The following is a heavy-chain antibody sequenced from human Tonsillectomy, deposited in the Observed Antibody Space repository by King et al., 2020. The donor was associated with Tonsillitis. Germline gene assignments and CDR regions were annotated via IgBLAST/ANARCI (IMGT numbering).Heavy chain of an antibody. Sequence: EGKGGEEGGGRVKNEESMKISCAASGFTFSSYWMSWVRQAPGKGLEWVANIKQDGSEIYYVDSVKGRFTISRDNAKNSLYLQMNSLRAEDTAVYYCARDHGWYSSGWYRRYYYYYGMDVWGQGTTVTVSS. D-gene: IGHD6-19*01. J-gene: IGHJ6*02. CDR2: IKQDGSEI. CDR1: GFTFSSYW. V-gene: IGHV3-7*01. CDR3: ARDHGWYSSGWYRRYYYYYGMDV.